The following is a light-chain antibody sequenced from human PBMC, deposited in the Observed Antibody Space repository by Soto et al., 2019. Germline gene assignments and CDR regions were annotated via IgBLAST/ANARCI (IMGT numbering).Light chain of an antibody. CDR2: RNS. CDR1: SSNIGSNF. CDR3: SSWDDSLGGPV. V-gene: IGLV1-47*01. J-gene: IGLJ3*02. Sequence: QSVLTQAPSASGTPGQRVTISCSGSSSNIGSNFVYWYQQLPGTAPKLLIYRNSQRPSGVPDRVSGSKSGTSASLAISVLRSEDEADYHCSSWDDSLGGPVFGGGTKLTVL.